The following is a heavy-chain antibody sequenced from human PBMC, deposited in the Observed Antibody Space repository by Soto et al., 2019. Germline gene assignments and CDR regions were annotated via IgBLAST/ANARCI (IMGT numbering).Heavy chain of an antibody. V-gene: IGHV3-23*01. J-gene: IGHJ6*03. CDR3: AHTTVPDYYYMDV. D-gene: IGHD4-4*01. CDR2: ISGSGGCI. Sequence: QPGGSLRLSCAASGFTFSSYSMNWVRQAPGKGLEWVSAISGSGGCIYYADSVKGRFTISRDNSKNTLYLQMNSLRAEDTAVYYCAHTTVPDYYYMDVWGKGTTVTVSS. CDR1: GFTFSSYS.